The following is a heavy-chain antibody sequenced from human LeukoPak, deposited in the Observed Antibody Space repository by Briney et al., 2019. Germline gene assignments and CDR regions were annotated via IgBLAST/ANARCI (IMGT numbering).Heavy chain of an antibody. CDR2: IRYDGSNK. D-gene: IGHD2-15*01. V-gene: IGHV3-30*02. CDR1: GFTFSSYG. J-gene: IGHJ4*02. Sequence: GGSLRLSCAASGFTFSSYGMHWVRQAPGKGLEWVAFIRYDGSNKYYADSVKGRFTISRDNSKNTLYLQMNSLRAEDTAVYYCAKVPPVVVVAATTSGYWGQGTLVTVSS. CDR3: AKVPPVVVVAATTSGY.